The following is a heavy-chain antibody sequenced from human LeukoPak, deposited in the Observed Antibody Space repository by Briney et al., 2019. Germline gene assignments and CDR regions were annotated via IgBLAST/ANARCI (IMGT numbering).Heavy chain of an antibody. CDR1: GFTFSTYG. V-gene: IGHV3-48*02. J-gene: IGHJ4*02. Sequence: SGGSLRLSCAASGFTFSTYGMNWVRQAPGKGLEGVSYISSSSSTIYYADSVKGRFTISRDNAKNSLYLQVNSLRDEDTAVYYCARSSPAAGICSDCWGQGTLVTVS. CDR2: ISSSSSTI. CDR3: ARSSPAAGICSDC. D-gene: IGHD6-13*01.